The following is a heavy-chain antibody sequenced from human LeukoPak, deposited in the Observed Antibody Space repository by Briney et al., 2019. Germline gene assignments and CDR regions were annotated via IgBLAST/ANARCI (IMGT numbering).Heavy chain of an antibody. CDR1: GFTFSSYS. J-gene: IGHJ4*02. V-gene: IGHV3-21*04. CDR2: ISSSSSYI. Sequence: GGSLRLSCAASGFTFSSYSMNWVRQAPGKGLEWVSSISSSSSYIYYADSVKGRFTISRDNAKNTLYLQMNSLRAEGTAMYYCAKDGVDYTFEYWGQGTLVTVSS. D-gene: IGHD4-11*01. CDR3: AKDGVDYTFEY.